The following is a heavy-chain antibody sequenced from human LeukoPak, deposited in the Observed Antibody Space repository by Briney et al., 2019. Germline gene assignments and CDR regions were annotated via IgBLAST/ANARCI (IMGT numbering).Heavy chain of an antibody. Sequence: SETLSLTCTVSGDSDDSIKSSSYYWACIRLPPGKGLEWVGSIYYDGSTYYNPSLRGRVTISVDTSKSQFSVKLNSVTAADTAIYYCGRRGHLYRPFWGQGTLVTVSS. V-gene: IGHV4-39*01. J-gene: IGHJ4*02. CDR1: GDSDDSIKSSSYY. CDR3: GRRGHLYRPF. CDR2: IYYDGST. D-gene: IGHD2-2*02.